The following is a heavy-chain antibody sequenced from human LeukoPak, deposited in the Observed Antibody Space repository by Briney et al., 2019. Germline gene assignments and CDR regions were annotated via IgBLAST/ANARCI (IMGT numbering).Heavy chain of an antibody. J-gene: IGHJ4*02. V-gene: IGHV3-30*18. D-gene: IGHD4-17*01. Sequence: HAGGSLRLSCAASGFTFSSYGMHWVRQAPGKGLEWVAVISYDGSNKYYADSVKGRFTISRDNSKNTLYLQMNSLRAEDTAVYYCAKDWTRNDYGGKQRKPSRHGPIDYWGQGTLVTVSS. CDR3: AKDWTRNDYGGKQRKPSRHGPIDY. CDR1: GFTFSSYG. CDR2: ISYDGSNK.